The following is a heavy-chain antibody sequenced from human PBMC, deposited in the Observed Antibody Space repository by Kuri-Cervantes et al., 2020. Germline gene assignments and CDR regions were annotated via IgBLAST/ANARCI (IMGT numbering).Heavy chain of an antibody. CDR3: ARDLRGSSWYSYYYGMDV. D-gene: IGHD6-13*01. CDR2: IYYSGST. V-gene: IGHV4-59*01. J-gene: IGHJ6*02. CDR1: GGSMSSYY. Sequence: GSLRLSCNVSGGSMSSYYWSWIRQPPGKGLEWIGYIYYSGSTNYNPSLKSRVTISVDTSKNQFSLKLTSVTAADTAVYYCARDLRGSSWYSYYYGMDVWGQGTTVTVSS.